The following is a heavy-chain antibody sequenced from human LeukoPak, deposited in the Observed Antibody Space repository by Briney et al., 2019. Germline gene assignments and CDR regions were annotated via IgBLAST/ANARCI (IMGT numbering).Heavy chain of an antibody. J-gene: IGHJ3*02. CDR2: IYPGDSDT. CDR1: GYSFTSYW. Sequence: GESLKISCKDSGYSFTSYWIGWVRQMPGKGLEWMGIIYPGDSDTRYSPSFQGQVTISADKSISTAYLQWSSLKASDTAMYYCARLGPVDSDAFDIWGQGTMVTVSS. D-gene: IGHD5-12*01. V-gene: IGHV5-51*01. CDR3: ARLGPVDSDAFDI.